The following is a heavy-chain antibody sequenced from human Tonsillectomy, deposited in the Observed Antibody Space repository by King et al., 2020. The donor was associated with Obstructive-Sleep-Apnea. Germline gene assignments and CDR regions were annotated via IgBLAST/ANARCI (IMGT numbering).Heavy chain of an antibody. D-gene: IGHD1-26*01. J-gene: IGHJ4*02. V-gene: IGHV3-30*04. CDR2: IVYDGNNQ. CDR3: AREDRVGATYFLDY. Sequence: VQLVESGGGVVQPGRSLRLSCAASGFTFSTYSMHWVRQAPGKGLEWVAVIVYDGNNQTYADSVKGRFTISRDNSKNTLYLQMNILRSEDTAVYYCAREDRVGATYFLDYWGQGTLVTVSS. CDR1: GFTFSTYS.